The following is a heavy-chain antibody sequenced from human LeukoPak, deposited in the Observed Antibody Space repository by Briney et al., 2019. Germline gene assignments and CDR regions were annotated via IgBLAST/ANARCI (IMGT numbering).Heavy chain of an antibody. V-gene: IGHV3-48*03. J-gene: IGHJ6*04. CDR3: AELGITMIGGV. CDR2: ISSSGSTI. CDR1: GFTFSSYE. Sequence: GGSLRLSCAASGFTFSSYEMNWVRQAPGKGLEWVSYISSSGSTIYYADSVKGRFTISRDSAKNSLYLQMNSLRAEDAAVYYCAELGITMIGGVWGKGTTVTISS. D-gene: IGHD3-10*02.